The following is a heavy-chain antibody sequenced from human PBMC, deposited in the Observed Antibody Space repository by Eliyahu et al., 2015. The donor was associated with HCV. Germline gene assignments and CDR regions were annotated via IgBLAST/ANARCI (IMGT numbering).Heavy chain of an antibody. V-gene: IGHV1-2*02. D-gene: IGHD6-19*01. Sequence: QVQLVXSGAEVKKPGASVKVXCKASGYTFTGXXMHWVRQAPGQGLEWMGWINPNSGGTNYAQKFQGRVTMTRDTSISTAYMELSRLRSDDTAVYYCASSIAVAGASYYYYGMDVWGQGTTVTVSS. CDR1: GYTFTGXX. CDR2: INPNSGGT. CDR3: ASSIAVAGASYYYYGMDV. J-gene: IGHJ6*02.